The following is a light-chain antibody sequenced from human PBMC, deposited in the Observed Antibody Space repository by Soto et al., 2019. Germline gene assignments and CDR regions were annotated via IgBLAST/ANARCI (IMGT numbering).Light chain of an antibody. Sequence: QSALTQPASVSGSPGQSITISCTGTSSDVGSYNLVSWYQQHPGKAPKLIIYAGSTGPSGVSNRFSGSKSGNTASLTISGLQADNEADYYCCSYAGSSTFVVFGGGTKLTVL. CDR2: AGS. CDR3: CSYAGSSTFVV. V-gene: IGLV2-23*03. CDR1: SSDVGSYNL. J-gene: IGLJ2*01.